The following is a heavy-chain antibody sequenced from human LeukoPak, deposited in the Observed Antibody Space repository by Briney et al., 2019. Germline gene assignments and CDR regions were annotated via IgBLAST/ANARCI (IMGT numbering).Heavy chain of an antibody. CDR3: ARDRSIFGVVIPIPDY. J-gene: IGHJ4*02. Sequence: SQTLSLTCAISGDSVSSNSAAWDWIRQSPSRGLEWLGRTYYRSRWYYDYAVSVKSRITINPDTSKNQFSLQLNSVTPEDTAVYYCARDRSIFGVVIPIPDYWGQGTLVTVSS. D-gene: IGHD3-3*01. CDR1: GDSVSSNSAA. CDR2: TYYRSRWYY. V-gene: IGHV6-1*01.